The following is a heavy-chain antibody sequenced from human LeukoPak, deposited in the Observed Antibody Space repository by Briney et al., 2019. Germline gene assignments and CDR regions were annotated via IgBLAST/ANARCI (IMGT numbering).Heavy chain of an antibody. CDR3: AKDSISGSYGPNWFDP. V-gene: IGHV3-7*01. Sequence: PGGSLRLSCAASGFTFSSYWMSWVRQAPGKGLEWVANIKQDGSEKYYVDSVKGRFTISRDNAKNSLYLQMNSLRAEDTAVYYCAKDSISGSYGPNWFDPWGQGTLVTVSS. D-gene: IGHD1-26*01. CDR2: IKQDGSEK. CDR1: GFTFSSYW. J-gene: IGHJ5*02.